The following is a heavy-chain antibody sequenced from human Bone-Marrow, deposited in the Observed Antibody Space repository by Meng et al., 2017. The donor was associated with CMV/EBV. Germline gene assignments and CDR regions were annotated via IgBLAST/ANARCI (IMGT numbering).Heavy chain of an antibody. CDR1: GFTFSSYA. CDR3: ARGEKIKSWFGDGY. D-gene: IGHD3-10*01. CDR2: ISYDGSNK. Sequence: GGSLRPSCPASGFTFSSYAMHWVRQAPGKGLEWVAVISYDGSNKYYADSVKGRFTISRDNSKNTLYLQMNSLRAEDTAVYYCARGEKIKSWFGDGYWGQGTLVTVSS. V-gene: IGHV3-30-3*01. J-gene: IGHJ4*02.